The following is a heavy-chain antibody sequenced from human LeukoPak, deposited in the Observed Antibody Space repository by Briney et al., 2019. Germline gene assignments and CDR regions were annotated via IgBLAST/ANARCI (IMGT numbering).Heavy chain of an antibody. Sequence: GGSLRLSCAASGFTFSSYAMSWVRQAPGKGLEWVSAISGSGGSTYYADSVKGRFTISRDNSKNTLYLQMNSLRAEDTAVYYCARGITMIVVEKPLGYFQHWGQGTLVTVSS. CDR3: ARGITMIVVEKPLGYFQH. D-gene: IGHD3-22*01. J-gene: IGHJ1*01. V-gene: IGHV3-23*01. CDR2: ISGSGGST. CDR1: GFTFSSYA.